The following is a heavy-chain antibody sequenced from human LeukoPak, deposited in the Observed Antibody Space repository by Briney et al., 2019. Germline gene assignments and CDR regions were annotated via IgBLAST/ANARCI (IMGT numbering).Heavy chain of an antibody. V-gene: IGHV4-4*07. D-gene: IGHD3-22*01. Sequence: SETLSLTCTVSGGSISNYYWNWIRQSAGKGLEGIGRIYSTGSTNYNPSLKSRVTMSVDTSKNQFSLKLNSVTAADTAVYYCAREGYSNTRSYYANFDHWGQGTLVTVSS. CDR3: AREGYSNTRSYYANFDH. J-gene: IGHJ4*02. CDR1: GGSISNYY. CDR2: IYSTGST.